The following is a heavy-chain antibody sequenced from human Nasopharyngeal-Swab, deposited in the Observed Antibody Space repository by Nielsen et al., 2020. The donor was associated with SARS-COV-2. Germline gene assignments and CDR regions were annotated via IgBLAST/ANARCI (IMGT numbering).Heavy chain of an antibody. V-gene: IGHV3-30*18. CDR1: GFTFSSYG. D-gene: IGHD3-9*01. CDR2: ISYDGSNK. J-gene: IGHJ6*03. Sequence: GESLKISCAASGFTFSSYGMHWVRQAPGKGLEWVAVISYDGSNKYYADSVRGRFTISRDNSKNTLYLQMNSLRAEDTAVYYCAKEGLGYDILTGYYTNMDVWGKGTTVTVSS. CDR3: AKEGLGYDILTGYYTNMDV.